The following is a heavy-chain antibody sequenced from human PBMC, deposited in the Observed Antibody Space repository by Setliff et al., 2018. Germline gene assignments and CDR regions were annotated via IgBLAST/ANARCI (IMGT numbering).Heavy chain of an antibody. J-gene: IGHJ3*02. CDR3: AKGGDWDDQHYAFDI. CDR2: TYSGGET. V-gene: IGHV3-53*01. Sequence: GGSLRLSCAASGFIVNNNEMSWVRQAPGKGLEWLSVTYSGGETKYADSVNGRFTISRDASENSISLQMNSLRVDDTAVYFCAKGGDWDDQHYAFDIWGQGTMVTVSS. CDR1: GFIVNNNE. D-gene: IGHD1-1*01.